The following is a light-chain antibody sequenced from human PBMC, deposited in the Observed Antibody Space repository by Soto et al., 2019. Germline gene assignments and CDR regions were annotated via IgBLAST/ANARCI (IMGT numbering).Light chain of an antibody. CDR2: KAS. CDR3: QQYNRYWT. J-gene: IGKJ1*01. Sequence: DIQMTQSPSTLSASVGDRVTITCRASQSISSWLAWYQQKPGKAPKLLIYKASSFESGVPSRFSGSGSGTEFTLTISSLQPDDFATYYCQQYNRYWTFGQGTKVEIK. V-gene: IGKV1-5*03. CDR1: QSISSW.